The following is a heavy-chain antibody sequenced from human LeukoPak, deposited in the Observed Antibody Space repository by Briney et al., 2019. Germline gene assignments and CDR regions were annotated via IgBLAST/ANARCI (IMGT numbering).Heavy chain of an antibody. J-gene: IGHJ4*02. D-gene: IGHD1-14*01. CDR3: ARDLTPINPEYYFDY. CDR2: IWYDGSNK. CDR1: GFTFSSYG. V-gene: IGHV3-33*01. Sequence: GSLRLSCAASGFTFSSYGMHWVRQAPGKGLEWVAVIWYDGSNKYYADSVKGRFTISRDNSKNTLYLQMNSLRGEDTAVYYCARDLTPINPEYYFDYWGQGTLVTVSS.